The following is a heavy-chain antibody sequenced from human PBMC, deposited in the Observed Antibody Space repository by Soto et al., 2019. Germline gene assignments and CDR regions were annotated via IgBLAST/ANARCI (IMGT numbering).Heavy chain of an antibody. Sequence: EVQLVESGGGLVQPGGSLRLSCAASGFTFSNYWMHWVRQAPGKGPVWVSRINTDGSTTNYADSVKGRFTISRENAKNTLYLQTTSLGAEDTAVYYCARDLGGYASHWGQGTLVTVSS. CDR1: GFTFSNYW. CDR2: INTDGSTT. V-gene: IGHV3-74*01. CDR3: ARDLGGYASH. J-gene: IGHJ4*02. D-gene: IGHD3-16*01.